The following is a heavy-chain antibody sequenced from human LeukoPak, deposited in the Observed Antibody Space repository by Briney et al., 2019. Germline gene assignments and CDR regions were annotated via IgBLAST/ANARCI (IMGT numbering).Heavy chain of an antibody. Sequence: GGTLRLSCAASGFTFSSYGMSWVRQAPGKGLEWVSAISGSGGSTYYADSVRGRLTISRDNSKNTLYLQMNSLRAEDTAVYYCAKVMVRGVINYFDYWGQGTLVTVSS. D-gene: IGHD3-10*01. CDR1: GFTFSSYG. CDR3: AKVMVRGVINYFDY. V-gene: IGHV3-23*01. CDR2: ISGSGGST. J-gene: IGHJ4*02.